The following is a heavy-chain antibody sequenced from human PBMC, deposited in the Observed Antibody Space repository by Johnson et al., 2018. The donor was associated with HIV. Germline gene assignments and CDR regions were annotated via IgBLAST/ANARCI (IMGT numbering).Heavy chain of an antibody. CDR2: ISYDGSNK. CDR3: ARSSTVVTPHDI. CDR1: GFTFSSYV. D-gene: IGHD4-23*01. V-gene: IGHV3-30*04. J-gene: IGHJ3*02. Sequence: QVQLVESGGGVVQPGGSLRLSCAASGFTFSSYVMHWVRQAPGKGLEWVAFISYDGSNKYYADSVKGRFTISRDNSKNTLYLQMNSLRAEDTAVYYCARSSTVVTPHDIWGQGTMVTVSS.